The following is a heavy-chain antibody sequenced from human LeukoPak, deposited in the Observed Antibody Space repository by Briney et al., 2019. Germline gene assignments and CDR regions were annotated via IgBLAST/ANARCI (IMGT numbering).Heavy chain of an antibody. D-gene: IGHD6-13*01. Sequence: PGGSLRLSCAASGFTFTDYYMSWIRQAPGKGLGWVSYISTGASTISYADSVKGRFTISRDNAKNSLFLQMNSLRAEDTAVYYCARDGAASGTGFFYWGQGTLVTVSS. CDR1: GFTFTDYY. CDR2: ISTGASTI. V-gene: IGHV3-11*01. J-gene: IGHJ4*02. CDR3: ARDGAASGTGFFY.